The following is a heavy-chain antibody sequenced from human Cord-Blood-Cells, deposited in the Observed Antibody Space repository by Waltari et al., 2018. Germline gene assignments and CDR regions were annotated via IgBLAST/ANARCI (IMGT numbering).Heavy chain of an antibody. D-gene: IGHD3-9*01. CDR1: GGSISSSSSY. V-gene: IGHV4-39*07. CDR3: ARPHAIFTGYYNDAFDI. Sequence: QLQLQESGPGLVKPSETLSLTCPVSGGSISSSSSYWGWIRQPPGKGLAWIGSIDYSVSTYYNPSLKSRVTISVDTSKNQFSLKLSSVTAADTAVYYCARPHAIFTGYYNDAFDIWGQGTMVTVSS. CDR2: IDYSVST. J-gene: IGHJ3*02.